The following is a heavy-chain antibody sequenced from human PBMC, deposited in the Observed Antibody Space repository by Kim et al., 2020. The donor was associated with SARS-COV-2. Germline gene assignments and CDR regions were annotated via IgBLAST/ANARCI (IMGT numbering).Heavy chain of an antibody. V-gene: IGHV7-4-1*02. CDR3: AREDFGVVIIPDY. Sequence: YAQGFTGRFVFSLDTSVSTAYLQISSLKAEDTAVYYCAREDFGVVIIPDYWGQGTLVTVSS. J-gene: IGHJ4*02. D-gene: IGHD3-3*01.